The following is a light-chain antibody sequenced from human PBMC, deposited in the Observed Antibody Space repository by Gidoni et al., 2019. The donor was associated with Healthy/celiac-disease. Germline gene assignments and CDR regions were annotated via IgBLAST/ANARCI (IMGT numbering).Light chain of an antibody. J-gene: IGKJ3*01. V-gene: IGKV1-27*01. CDR1: QGISNY. Sequence: DIQMTQSPSSLSSSVGDRVTITCRASQGISNYLAWYQQKPGKVPKLLIYAASTLQSGVPSRFSGSGSGIDFTLTISSLQPEDVATYYCQKYNSARFTFGPGTKVDIK. CDR2: AAS. CDR3: QKYNSARFT.